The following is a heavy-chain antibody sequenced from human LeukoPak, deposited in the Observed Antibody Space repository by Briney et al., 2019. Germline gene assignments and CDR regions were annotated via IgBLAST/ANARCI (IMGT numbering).Heavy chain of an antibody. CDR3: AREISRTGAFDI. J-gene: IGHJ3*02. D-gene: IGHD3-3*02. V-gene: IGHV3-30*04. CDR1: GFTFSSYA. Sequence: PGGSLRLSCAASGFTFSSYAMHWVRQAPGKGLEWVAVISYDGSNKYYADSVKGRFTISRDNSKNTLYLQMNSLRAEDTAVYYCAREISRTGAFDIWGQGTMVTVSS. CDR2: ISYDGSNK.